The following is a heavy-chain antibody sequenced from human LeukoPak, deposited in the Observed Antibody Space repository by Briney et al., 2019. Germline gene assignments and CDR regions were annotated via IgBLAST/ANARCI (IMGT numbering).Heavy chain of an antibody. D-gene: IGHD3-22*01. CDR3: ARGRGGHYYDSSGYYLSFGIYYYGMDV. CDR2: MNPNSGNT. V-gene: IGHV1-8*01. J-gene: IGHJ6*02. CDR1: GYPFTTYD. Sequence: ASVKVSCKASGYPFTTYDINWVRQAPGQGLEWVAWMNPNSGNTGYAQKFQGRVTMTRNTSISTAYMELSSLRSEDTAVYYCARGRGGHYYDSSGYYLSFGIYYYGMDVWGQGTTVTVSS.